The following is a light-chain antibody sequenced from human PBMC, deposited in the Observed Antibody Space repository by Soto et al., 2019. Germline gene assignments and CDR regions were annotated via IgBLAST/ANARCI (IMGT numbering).Light chain of an antibody. Sequence: DIQVTQSPSSLSASVGDRVTITCRARQNIDRDLNWYQQKPGKAPKLLIFAASSLQRGVPARFSGSGSGTDFTLGISSLQPDAFGTYYCQQSYSRVFTFGPGTKVDF. CDR1: QNIDRD. CDR2: AAS. V-gene: IGKV1-39*01. J-gene: IGKJ3*01. CDR3: QQSYSRVFT.